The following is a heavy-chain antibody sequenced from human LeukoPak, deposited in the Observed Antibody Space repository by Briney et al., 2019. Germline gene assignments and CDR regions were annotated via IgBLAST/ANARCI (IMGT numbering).Heavy chain of an antibody. D-gene: IGHD3-16*02. Sequence: PGGSLRLSCAASEFTFSNYAMSWVRQAPGKGLEWVSTISSSGGSAYYADSLRGRFTISRDNSKNMLYLQMNSLRAEDSAVYYCARDPALSGYFDYWGQGTLVTVSS. CDR1: EFTFSNYA. CDR3: ARDPALSGYFDY. CDR2: ISSSGGSA. J-gene: IGHJ4*02. V-gene: IGHV3-23*01.